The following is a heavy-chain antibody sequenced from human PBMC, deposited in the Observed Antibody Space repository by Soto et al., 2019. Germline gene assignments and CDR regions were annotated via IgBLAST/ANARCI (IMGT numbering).Heavy chain of an antibody. V-gene: IGHV1-46*01. CDR1: GYTFTSYY. Sequence: SVKVSCKASGYTFTSYYIHWVRQAPGQGLEWMGLINPSGGTTVDPQKFQGRVTMTRDTSTSTVYMELSSLRSDDTAVYYCARDWQFGYWGQGSLVTVSS. CDR2: INPSGGTT. D-gene: IGHD3-16*01. CDR3: ARDWQFGY. J-gene: IGHJ4*02.